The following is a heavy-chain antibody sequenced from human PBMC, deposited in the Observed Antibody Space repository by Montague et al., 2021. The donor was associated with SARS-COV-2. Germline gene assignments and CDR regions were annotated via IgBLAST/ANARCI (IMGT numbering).Heavy chain of an antibody. CDR2: IFHSGST. J-gene: IGHJ5*02. CDR1: GGSINNSDYS. D-gene: IGHD6-25*01. Sequence: TLSLTCTVSGGSINNSDYSWNWIRQPPGKGLEWIGYIFHSGSTYYSPSLKSRVTISVDRSKNQFSLNLSSVTAANTAIYYCARGQRLGNWFDPWGQGALVTVSS. CDR3: ARGQRLGNWFDP. V-gene: IGHV4-30-2*01.